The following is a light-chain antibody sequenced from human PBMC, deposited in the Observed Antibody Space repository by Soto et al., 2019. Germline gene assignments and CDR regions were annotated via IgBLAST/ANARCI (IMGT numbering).Light chain of an antibody. Sequence: QSALTQPPSVSGSPGQSVTISCTGTSSDVGSYNRVSWYQQPPGTAPKLMIYEVSNRPSGVPDRFSGSKSGNTASLTISGLQAEDEAAYYCSSYTGSSTYVFGTGTKLTVL. J-gene: IGLJ1*01. CDR1: SSDVGSYNR. V-gene: IGLV2-18*02. CDR2: EVS. CDR3: SSYTGSSTYV.